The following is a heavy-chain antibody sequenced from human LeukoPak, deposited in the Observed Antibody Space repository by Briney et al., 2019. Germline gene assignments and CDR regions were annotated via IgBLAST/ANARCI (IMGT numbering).Heavy chain of an antibody. J-gene: IGHJ4*02. CDR1: GFTFSSYG. V-gene: IGHV3-30*01. D-gene: IGHD6-13*01. Sequence: GGSLRLSCAASGFTFSSYGLHWVRQAPGKGLEWVAVISYDGSNKKYADSVRGRFTISRDNSKNTLYLQTNSLRANDTAVYYCARGGVSSSWGLDYWGQGTLVTVSS. CDR2: ISYDGSNK. CDR3: ARGGVSSSWGLDY.